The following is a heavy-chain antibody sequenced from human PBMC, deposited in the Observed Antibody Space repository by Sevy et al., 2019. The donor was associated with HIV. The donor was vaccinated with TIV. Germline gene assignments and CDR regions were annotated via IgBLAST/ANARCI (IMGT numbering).Heavy chain of an antibody. CDR1: GGSMTSYY. CDR2: IYFGGRT. V-gene: IGHV4-59*01. D-gene: IGHD3-10*01. J-gene: IGHJ3*02. Sequence: SESLSLTCSVSGGSMTSYYWSWIRQPPGKGLEWIGHIYFGGRTQYNPSLKSRVTISLDSSKHQFSLEVNSVIAADTAVYYCARVITLEGDAFDIWGQGTMVLVSS. CDR3: ARVITLEGDAFDI.